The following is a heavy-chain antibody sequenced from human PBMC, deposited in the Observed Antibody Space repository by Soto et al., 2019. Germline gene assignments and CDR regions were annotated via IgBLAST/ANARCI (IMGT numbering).Heavy chain of an antibody. J-gene: IGHJ5*02. CDR3: ARDGDGYNYGWFDP. CDR2: IYYSGST. Sequence: SDTLSLTCTVSGGSISSGDYYWSWIRQPPGKGLEWIGYIYYSGSTYYNPSLKSRVTISVDTSKNQFSLKLSSVTAADTAVYYCARDGDGYNYGWFDPWGQGTLVTVSS. V-gene: IGHV4-30-4*02. D-gene: IGHD5-12*01. CDR1: GGSISSGDYY.